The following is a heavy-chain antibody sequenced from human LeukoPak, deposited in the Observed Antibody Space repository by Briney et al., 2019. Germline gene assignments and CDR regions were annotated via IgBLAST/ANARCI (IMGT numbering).Heavy chain of an antibody. V-gene: IGHV1-69*05. CDR1: GGTFSSYA. CDR2: IIPIFGTA. CDR3: ARCVTHYYYMDV. D-gene: IGHD2-21*02. J-gene: IGHJ6*03. Sequence: SVKVSCKASGGTFSSYAISWVRQAPGQGLEWMGGIIPIFGTANYAQKFQGRVTIITDESTSTAYMELSSLRSEDTAVYYCARCVTHYYYMDVWGKGTTVTVSS.